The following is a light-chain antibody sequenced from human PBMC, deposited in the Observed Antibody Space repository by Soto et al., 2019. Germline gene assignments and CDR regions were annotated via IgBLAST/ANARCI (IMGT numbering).Light chain of an antibody. CDR3: QQSFTVPWT. CDR1: RNIASY. Sequence: DIQMTQSPLSLSASVGDRVTITCRASRNIASYVNWYHQKPGKAPGLLISSASSLQSGVPFRFSGSGSGTDFTLTISSLQPEDFAIYYCQQSFTVPWTFGQGTKVEIK. J-gene: IGKJ1*01. CDR2: SAS. V-gene: IGKV1-39*01.